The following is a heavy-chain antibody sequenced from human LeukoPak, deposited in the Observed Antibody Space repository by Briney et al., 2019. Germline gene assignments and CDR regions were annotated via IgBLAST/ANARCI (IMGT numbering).Heavy chain of an antibody. CDR1: GYTFTGYY. V-gene: IGHV1-2*02. CDR3: AISFRELSYGMDV. Sequence: GSVKVSCKTSGYTFTGYYMHWVRQAPGQGLEWMGWINPNSGGTNYAQKFQGRVTMTRDTSISTAYMELSRLRSDDTAVYYCAISFRELSYGMDVWGQGTTVTVSS. CDR2: INPNSGGT. D-gene: IGHD3-10*01. J-gene: IGHJ6*02.